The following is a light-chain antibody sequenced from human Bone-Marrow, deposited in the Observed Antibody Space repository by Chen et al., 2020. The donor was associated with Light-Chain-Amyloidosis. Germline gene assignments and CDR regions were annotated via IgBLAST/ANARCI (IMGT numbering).Light chain of an antibody. Sequence: QSVLTQPPSASGTPGQRVTISCSGSSSNIGSNYVYWYQQLPGTAPKLLIYRNNPRPSGGPDRFSGSKSGSAASLGISGLRSEDEADYYCAAWDDSLDGWVFGGGTKLTVL. J-gene: IGLJ3*02. CDR2: RNN. V-gene: IGLV1-47*01. CDR1: SSNIGSNY. CDR3: AAWDDSLDGWV.